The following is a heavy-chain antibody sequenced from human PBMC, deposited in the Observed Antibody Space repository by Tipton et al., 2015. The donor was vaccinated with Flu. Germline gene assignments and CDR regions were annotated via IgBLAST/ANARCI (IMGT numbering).Heavy chain of an antibody. V-gene: IGHV4-38-2*01. CDR1: GDSISSDFY. CDR2: VSRTGST. Sequence: TLSLTCAVSGDSISSDFYWAWIRQFPGKGLEWIGTVSRTGSTIYNPSLKSRVTISVDTSKNQFSLKLSSVTAADTAVYYCARKGADWYFDLWGRGTLVTVSS. J-gene: IGHJ2*01. CDR3: ARKGADWYFDL.